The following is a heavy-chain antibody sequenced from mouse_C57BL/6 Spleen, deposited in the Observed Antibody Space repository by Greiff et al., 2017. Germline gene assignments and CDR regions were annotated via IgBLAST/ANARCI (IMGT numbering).Heavy chain of an antibody. CDR2: IYIGNGYT. D-gene: IGHD2-4*01. CDR1: GYTFTSYG. J-gene: IGHJ3*01. Sequence: VQLQQSGAELVRPGSSVKMSCKTSGYTFTSYGINWVKQRPGQGLEWIGYIYIGNGYTEYHEKFKGKATLTSDTSSSTAYMQLSSLTSEDSAIYFCALYYDYDDAAWFAYWGQGTLVTVSA. V-gene: IGHV1-58*01. CDR3: ALYYDYDDAAWFAY.